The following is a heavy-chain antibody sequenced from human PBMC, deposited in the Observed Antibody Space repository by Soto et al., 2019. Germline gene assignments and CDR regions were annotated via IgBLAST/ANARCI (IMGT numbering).Heavy chain of an antibody. J-gene: IGHJ4*02. Sequence: PSETLSLTCAVYGGSFSGYYWSWIRQPPGKGLEWIGEINHSGSTNYNPSLKSRVTISVDTSKNQFSLKLSSVTAADTAVYYCATAGIDHDILTGYYLGGYYFDYWGQGTLVTVSS. CDR3: ATAGIDHDILTGYYLGGYYFDY. D-gene: IGHD3-9*01. CDR1: GGSFSGYY. CDR2: INHSGST. V-gene: IGHV4-34*01.